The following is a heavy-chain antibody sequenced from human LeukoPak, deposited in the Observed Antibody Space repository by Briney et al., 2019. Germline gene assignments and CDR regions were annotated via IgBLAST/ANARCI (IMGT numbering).Heavy chain of an antibody. CDR3: ARARTLYYYDSSGYSPLDF. D-gene: IGHD3-22*01. CDR1: GGTFSSYA. V-gene: IGHV1-69*05. J-gene: IGHJ4*02. CDR2: IIPIFGTA. Sequence: SVKVSCKASGGTFSSYAISWVRQAPGQGLEWMGGIIPIFGTANYAQKFQGRVTITTDESTSTAYMELSRLRSDDTAVYYCARARTLYYYDSSGYSPLDFWGQGTLVTVSS.